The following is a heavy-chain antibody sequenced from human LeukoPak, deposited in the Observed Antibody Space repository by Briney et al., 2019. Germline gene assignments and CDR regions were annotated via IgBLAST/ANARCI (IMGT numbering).Heavy chain of an antibody. CDR2: MYYSGST. Sequence: SETLSLTCTVSGGSISSYYWSWIRQPPGKGLEWIGYMYYSGSTNYNPSLKSRVTISVDTSKNQFSLKLSSVTAADTAVYYCAKDTDYDFWSGYYTAWGQGTLVTVSS. CDR1: GGSISSYY. CDR3: AKDTDYDFWSGYYTA. V-gene: IGHV4-59*01. J-gene: IGHJ5*02. D-gene: IGHD3-3*01.